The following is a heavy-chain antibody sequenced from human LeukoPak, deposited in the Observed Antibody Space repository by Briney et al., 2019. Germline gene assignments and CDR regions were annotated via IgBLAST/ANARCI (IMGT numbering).Heavy chain of an antibody. J-gene: IGHJ4*02. Sequence: GGSLRLSCAASGFTVSTYYMSWVRQAPGKGLEWVPVIYSGGTTYYADSVKGRFTISRDNSKNTLYLQMSSLRAEDTAVYYCAREISGGWYDYWGQGTLVTVSS. CDR3: AREISGGWYDY. V-gene: IGHV3-53*01. CDR1: GFTVSTYY. CDR2: IYSGGTT. D-gene: IGHD6-19*01.